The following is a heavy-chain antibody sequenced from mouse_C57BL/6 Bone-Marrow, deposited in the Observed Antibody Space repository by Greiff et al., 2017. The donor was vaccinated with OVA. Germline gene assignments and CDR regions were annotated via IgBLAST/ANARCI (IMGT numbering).Heavy chain of an antibody. J-gene: IGHJ4*01. CDR1: GFNIKDDY. Sequence: VQLQQSGAELVRPGASVKLSCTASGFNIKDDYMHWVKQRPEQGLEWIGWIDPENGDTEYASKFQGKATITADTSSNTAYLQLSSLTSEDTAVYYCTSSGSVLARGMDDWGQGTSVTASS. CDR3: TSSGSVLARGMDD. D-gene: IGHD3-3*01. V-gene: IGHV14-4*01. CDR2: IDPENGDT.